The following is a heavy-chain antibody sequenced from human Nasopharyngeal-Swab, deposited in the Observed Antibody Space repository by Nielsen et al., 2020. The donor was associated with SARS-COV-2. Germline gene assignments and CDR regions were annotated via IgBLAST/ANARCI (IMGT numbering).Heavy chain of an antibody. J-gene: IGHJ5*02. V-gene: IGHV4-34*01. Sequence: CIRQCPGTGLEWIGEINHSGSTNYNPSLKSRVTISVDTSKNQFSLKLSSVTAADTAVYYCARGRGGWLGVNWFDPWGQGTLVTVSS. CDR2: INHSGST. CDR3: ARGRGGWLGVNWFDP. D-gene: IGHD3-10*01.